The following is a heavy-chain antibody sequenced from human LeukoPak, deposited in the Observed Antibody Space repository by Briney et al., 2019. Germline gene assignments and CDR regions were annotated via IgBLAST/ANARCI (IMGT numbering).Heavy chain of an antibody. D-gene: IGHD6-13*01. V-gene: IGHV4-4*02. J-gene: IGHJ3*01. CDR3: ARLFSSSWYRGAFDL. CDR2: IYYSGNT. Sequence: PSGTLSLTCAVSGVSISSSEWWIWVRQPPGKGLEWIGSIYYSGNTYYNPSLKSRVTISVDTSKNQFSLKLSSVTAADTAVYYCARLFSSSWYRGAFDLWGQGTMVTVSS. CDR1: GVSISSSEW.